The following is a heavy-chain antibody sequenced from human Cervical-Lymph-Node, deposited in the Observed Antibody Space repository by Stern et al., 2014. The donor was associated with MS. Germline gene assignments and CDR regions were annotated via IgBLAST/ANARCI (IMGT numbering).Heavy chain of an antibody. J-gene: IGHJ6*02. CDR3: ARVVGGGSGSSFLYYFYGMDV. CDR2: IIPIFGTA. CDR1: GGTFSSYA. Sequence: QVQLVESGAEVKKPGSSVKVSCKASGGTFSSYAISWVRQAPGQGLEWMGGIIPIFGTANYAQMFQGRVTITADESTSADYMELSSLSSEDRALYYRARVVGGGSGSSFLYYFYGMDVWGQGTTVTVSS. D-gene: IGHD3-10*01. V-gene: IGHV1-69*01.